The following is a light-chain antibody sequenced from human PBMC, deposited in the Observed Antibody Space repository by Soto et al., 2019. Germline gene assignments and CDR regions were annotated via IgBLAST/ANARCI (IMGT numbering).Light chain of an antibody. CDR3: SSYAGSNNV. CDR1: SSDVGGYNY. CDR2: EVS. V-gene: IGLV2-8*01. Sequence: QSVLTQPPSASGSPGQPVTISCTGTSSDVGGYNYVSWYQQHPGKAPKLMIYEVSKRPSGVPDRFSGSKSGNTASLTVSGLQAEDQDHYYCSSYAGSNNVFGTGTKVTV. J-gene: IGLJ1*01.